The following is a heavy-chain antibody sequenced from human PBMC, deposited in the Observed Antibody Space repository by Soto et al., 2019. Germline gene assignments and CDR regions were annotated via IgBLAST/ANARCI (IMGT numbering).Heavy chain of an antibody. Sequence: QVQLVQSGAEVKKPGASVKVSCKASGYTFTGYYMHWVRQAPGQGLEWMGWINPNSGGTNYAQKFQGWVTMTRDTSISTAYMELSRLRSDDTAVYYCARSVDIVATNGMDVWDQGTTVTVSS. CDR3: ARSVDIVATNGMDV. V-gene: IGHV1-2*04. J-gene: IGHJ6*02. CDR1: GYTFTGYY. CDR2: INPNSGGT. D-gene: IGHD5-12*01.